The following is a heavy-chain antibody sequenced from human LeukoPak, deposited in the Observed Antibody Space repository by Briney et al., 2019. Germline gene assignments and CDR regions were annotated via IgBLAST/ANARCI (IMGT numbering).Heavy chain of an antibody. J-gene: IGHJ4*02. V-gene: IGHV3-23*01. D-gene: IGHD3-9*01. CDR2: ISGSGGST. CDR3: AKDAYYDILTGYYYYFDY. Sequence: GSLRLSCAASGFTFSSYAMSWVRQAPGKGLEWVSAISGSGGSTYYADSVKGRFTISRDNSKNTLYLQMNSLRAEDTAVYYCAKDAYYDILTGYYYYFDYWGQGTLVTVSS. CDR1: GFTFSSYA.